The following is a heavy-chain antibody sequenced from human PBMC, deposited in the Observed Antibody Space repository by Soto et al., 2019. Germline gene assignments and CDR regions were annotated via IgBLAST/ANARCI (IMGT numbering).Heavy chain of an antibody. CDR3: ARHSCCSTPNYYYGMDV. CDR2: IIPIFGTA. J-gene: IGHJ6*02. D-gene: IGHD2-15*01. Sequence: QVQLVQSGAEVKKPGSSVKVSCKASGGTFSSYAISWVRQAPGQGLEWMGGIIPIFGTANYAQKFQGRVTITADESTSTDYMELSSLRSEDTAVYYCARHSCCSTPNYYYGMDVWGPGTTVTVSS. CDR1: GGTFSSYA. V-gene: IGHV1-69*12.